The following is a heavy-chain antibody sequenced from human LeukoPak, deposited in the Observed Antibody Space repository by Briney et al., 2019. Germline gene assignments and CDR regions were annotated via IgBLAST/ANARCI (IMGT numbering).Heavy chain of an antibody. Sequence: ASVKVSCKASRGTFSSYAISWVRQAPGQGLEWMGGIIPIFGTANYAQKFQGRVTITADESTSTAYTELSSLRSGDTAVYYCAGEGYSYGTFDYWGQGTLVTVSS. CDR2: IIPIFGTA. J-gene: IGHJ4*02. V-gene: IGHV1-69*13. D-gene: IGHD5-18*01. CDR1: RGTFSSYA. CDR3: AGEGYSYGTFDY.